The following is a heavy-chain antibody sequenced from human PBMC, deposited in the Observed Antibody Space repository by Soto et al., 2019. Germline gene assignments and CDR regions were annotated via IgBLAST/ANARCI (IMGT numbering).Heavy chain of an antibody. CDR3: ARDLSDGSVSYPNLVDY. CDR2: IIPILGIA. D-gene: IGHD3-10*01. V-gene: IGHV1-69*08. J-gene: IGHJ4*01. CDR1: GGTFSSYT. Sequence: QVQLVQSGAEVKKPGSSVKVSCKASGGTFSSYTISWVRQAPGQGLEWRGRIIPILGIANYAQKFQGRVTITADTSTSTAYMELSSLWSEDTAVYYCARDLSDGSVSYPNLVDYCGHGPMVTVSS.